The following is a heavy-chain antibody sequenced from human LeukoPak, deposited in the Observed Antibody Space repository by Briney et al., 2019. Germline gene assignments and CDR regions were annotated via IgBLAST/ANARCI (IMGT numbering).Heavy chain of an antibody. CDR3: AVGENLDY. CDR1: GFTFSIYG. Sequence: QPGGSLRLSCAASGFTFSIYGMHWVRQAPGKGLEWVAFIRYDGSNKYYADSVKGRFTISRDNAKNSLYLQMNSLRAEDTAVYYCAVGENLDYWGQGTLVTVSS. J-gene: IGHJ4*02. D-gene: IGHD3-16*01. CDR2: IRYDGSNK. V-gene: IGHV3-30*02.